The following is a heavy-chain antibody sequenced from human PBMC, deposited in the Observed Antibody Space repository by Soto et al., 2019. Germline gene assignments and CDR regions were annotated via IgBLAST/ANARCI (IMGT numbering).Heavy chain of an antibody. CDR1: GFTFSDYY. CDR3: ARDKTFSSSPHSFDY. CDR2: VSNRGTTI. V-gene: IGHV3-11*01. D-gene: IGHD6-6*01. J-gene: IGHJ4*02. Sequence: GGSLRLSCAASGFTFSDYYMSWIRQAPGKGLEWVSFVSNRGTTIFYADSVQGRFTISRDNAKNSLYLQMNSLRAEDTAVYFCARDKTFSSSPHSFDYWGQGTLVTVSS.